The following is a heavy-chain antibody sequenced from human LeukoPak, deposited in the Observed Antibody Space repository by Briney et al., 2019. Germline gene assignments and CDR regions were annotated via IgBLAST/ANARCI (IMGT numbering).Heavy chain of an antibody. CDR1: GFTFSSYS. V-gene: IGHV3-48*01. J-gene: IGHJ4*02. CDR2: ISSSSSTI. CDR3: AREYCSSTSCLYDY. Sequence: GGSLRLSCAASGFTFSSYSMNWVRQAPGKGLEWVSYISSSSSTIYYANSVKGRFTISRDKAKNSLYLQMNSLRAEDTAVYYCAREYCSSTSCLYDYWGQGTLVTVSS. D-gene: IGHD2-2*01.